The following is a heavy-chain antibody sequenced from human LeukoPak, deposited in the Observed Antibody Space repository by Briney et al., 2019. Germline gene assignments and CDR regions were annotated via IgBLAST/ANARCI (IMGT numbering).Heavy chain of an antibody. J-gene: IGHJ6*03. Sequence: PSETLSLTCAVYGGSFSGYYWSWIRQPPGKGLEWIGEINHSGSTNYNPSLKSRVTISVDTSKNQFSLQLNSVTPEDTAVYYCAREYIYSYGLYYYYYYMDVWGKGTTVTVSS. CDR1: GGSFSGYY. V-gene: IGHV4-34*01. D-gene: IGHD5-18*01. CDR2: INHSGST. CDR3: AREYIYSYGLYYYYYYMDV.